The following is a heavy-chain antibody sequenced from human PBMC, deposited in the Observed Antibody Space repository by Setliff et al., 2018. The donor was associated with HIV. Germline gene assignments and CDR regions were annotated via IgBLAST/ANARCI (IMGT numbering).Heavy chain of an antibody. CDR2: VYYNGNT. CDR1: GGSICSHY. V-gene: IGHV4-59*11. Sequence: SETLSLTCTVSGGSICSHYWSWIRLPPGKGLEWIGTVYYNGNTNYNPSLKSRVAISVDTSKNLFSLKMNSVTPADTAVYYCARGIENFWSGYIRWGQGTLVTVSS. J-gene: IGHJ4*02. D-gene: IGHD3-3*01. CDR3: ARGIENFWSGYIR.